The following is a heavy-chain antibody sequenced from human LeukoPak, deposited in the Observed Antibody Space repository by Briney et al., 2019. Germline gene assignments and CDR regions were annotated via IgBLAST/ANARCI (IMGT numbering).Heavy chain of an antibody. Sequence: SETLSLTCAVYGGSFSGYYWSWIRQPPGKGLEWTGEINHSGSTNYNPSLKSRVTISVDTSKNQFSLKLSSVTAADTAVYYCARAPLSRGIDYWGQGTLVTVSS. CDR1: GGSFSGYY. CDR3: ARAPLSRGIDY. V-gene: IGHV4-34*01. CDR2: INHSGST. D-gene: IGHD3-10*01. J-gene: IGHJ4*02.